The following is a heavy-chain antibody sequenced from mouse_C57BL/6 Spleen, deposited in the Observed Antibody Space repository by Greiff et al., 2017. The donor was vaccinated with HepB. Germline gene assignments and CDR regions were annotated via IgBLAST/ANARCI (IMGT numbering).Heavy chain of an antibody. CDR1: GFTFSNYW. CDR2: IRLKSDNYAT. Sequence: EVMLVESGGGLVQPGGSMKLSCVASGFTFSNYWMNWVRQSPEKGLEWVAQIRLKSDNYATHYAESVKGRFTISRDDSKSSVYPQMNNLRAEDTGIYYCTGGSSLDYWGQGTTLTVSS. CDR3: TGGSSLDY. J-gene: IGHJ2*01. V-gene: IGHV6-3*01. D-gene: IGHD1-1*01.